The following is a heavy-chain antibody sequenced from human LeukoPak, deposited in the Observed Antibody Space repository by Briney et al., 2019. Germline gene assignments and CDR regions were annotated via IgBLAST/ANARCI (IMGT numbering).Heavy chain of an antibody. D-gene: IGHD1-7*01. CDR2: ISSSSSYI. CDR3: ARDPPLERKITGTTDSNY. V-gene: IGHV3-21*01. J-gene: IGHJ4*02. CDR1: GFTFSSYS. Sequence: GGSLRLSCAASGFTFSSYSMNWVRQAPGKGLEWVSSISSSSSYIHYADSVKGRFTISRDNAKNSLYLQMNSLRAEDTAVYYCARDPPLERKITGTTDSNYWGQGTLVTVSS.